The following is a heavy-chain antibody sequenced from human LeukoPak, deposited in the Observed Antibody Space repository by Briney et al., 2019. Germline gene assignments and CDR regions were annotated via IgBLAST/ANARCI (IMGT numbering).Heavy chain of an antibody. V-gene: IGHV1-69*04. CDR2: IIPILGIA. J-gene: IGHJ5*02. D-gene: IGHD6-19*01. CDR1: GGTFSSYA. CDR3: ARDSLYFYSSGGDWFDP. Sequence: SVKVSCKASGGTFSSYAISWVRQAPGQGLEWMGRIIPILGIANYAQKFQGRVTITADKSTSTAYVELSSLRSEDTAVYYCARDSLYFYSSGGDWFDPWGQGTLVTVSS.